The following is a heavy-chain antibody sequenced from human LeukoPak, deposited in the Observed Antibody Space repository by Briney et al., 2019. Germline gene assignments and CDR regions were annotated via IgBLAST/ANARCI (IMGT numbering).Heavy chain of an antibody. J-gene: IGHJ3*02. CDR2: IYTSGST. CDR3: ASPSSYDFPDI. CDR1: GGSISSGSYY. V-gene: IGHV4-61*02. Sequence: SETLSLTCTVSGGSISSGSYYWSWIRQPAGKGLEWLGRIYTSGSTNYNPSLKSRVTISVDTSKNQFSLKLSSVTAADTAVYYCASPSSYDFPDIWGQGTMVTVSS. D-gene: IGHD3-3*01.